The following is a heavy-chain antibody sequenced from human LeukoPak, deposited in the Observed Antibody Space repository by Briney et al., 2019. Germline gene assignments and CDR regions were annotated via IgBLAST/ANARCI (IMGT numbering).Heavy chain of an antibody. V-gene: IGHV4-38-2*02. Sequence: SETLSLTCTVSNYSISSGYYWGWIRQPPGKGLEWIGSIYYSGSTYYNPSLKSRVTISVDTSKNQFSLKLSSVTAADTAVYYCARETSQKGAHYMDVWGKGTTVTISS. CDR3: ARETSQKGAHYMDV. J-gene: IGHJ6*03. CDR2: IYYSGST. CDR1: NYSISSGYY. D-gene: IGHD3-16*01.